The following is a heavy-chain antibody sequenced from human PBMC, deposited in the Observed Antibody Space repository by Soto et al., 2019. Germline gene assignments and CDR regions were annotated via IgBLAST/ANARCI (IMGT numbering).Heavy chain of an antibody. J-gene: IGHJ5*02. D-gene: IGHD4-17*01. V-gene: IGHV3-23*01. CDR3: VAGFYGDPFGP. CDR1: GFTFSSYA. Sequence: PVGSLRLSCAVSGFTFSSYAMSWVRQAPGKGLEWVSGIGSTGHITYNADAVKGRFSISRDNSKNTLYLQMNSLRVDDTAVYYCVAGFYGDPFGPWGQGTLVTVSS. CDR2: IGSTGHIT.